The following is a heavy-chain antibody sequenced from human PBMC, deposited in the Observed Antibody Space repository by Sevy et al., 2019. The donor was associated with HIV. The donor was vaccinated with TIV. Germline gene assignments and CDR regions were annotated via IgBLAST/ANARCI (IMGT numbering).Heavy chain of an antibody. D-gene: IGHD4-17*01. J-gene: IGHJ4*02. Sequence: ASVKVSCKASGYTFTSYYMHWVRQAPGQGLEWMGRINPSGGSTSYAQKFQGRVTMTRDTSTSTVYMELRSLRSEDTAVYYCATSPEFDYGDSQIDYWGQGTLVTVSS. CDR1: GYTFTSYY. CDR2: INPSGGST. V-gene: IGHV1-46*01. CDR3: ATSPEFDYGDSQIDY.